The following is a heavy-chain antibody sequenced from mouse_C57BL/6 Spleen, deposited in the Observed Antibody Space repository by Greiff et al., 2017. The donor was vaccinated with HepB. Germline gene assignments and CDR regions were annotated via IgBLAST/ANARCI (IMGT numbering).Heavy chain of an antibody. CDR1: GFTFTDYY. V-gene: IGHV7-3*01. CDR2: IRNKANGYTT. Sequence: EVKVVESGGGLVQPGGSLSLSCAASGFTFTDYYMSWVRQPPGKALEWLGFIRNKANGYTTEYSASVKGRFTISRDNSQSILYLQMNALRAEDSATYYCARGRLYAMDYWGQGTSVTVSS. D-gene: IGHD3-2*02. J-gene: IGHJ4*01. CDR3: ARGRLYAMDY.